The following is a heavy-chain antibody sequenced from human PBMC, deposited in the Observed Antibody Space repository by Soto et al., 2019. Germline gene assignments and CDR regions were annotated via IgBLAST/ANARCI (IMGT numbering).Heavy chain of an antibody. CDR3: ARGTMLRGPGYYYAMDV. D-gene: IGHD3-10*01. V-gene: IGHV4-31*03. CDR2: IYNSGSS. J-gene: IGHJ6*02. Sequence: SETLSLTCTVSGDSISRNGFFWTWILQHPGKGLEWIVYIYNSGSSYYNPSLRSRVIISVDTSKNHFSLNLTAVTAADTAVYYCARGTMLRGPGYYYAMDVWGQGTTVTVSS. CDR1: GDSISRNGFF.